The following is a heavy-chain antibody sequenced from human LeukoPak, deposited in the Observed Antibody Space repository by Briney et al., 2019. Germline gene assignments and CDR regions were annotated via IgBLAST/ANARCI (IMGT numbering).Heavy chain of an antibody. CDR1: GYSFNSYW. J-gene: IGHJ6*02. D-gene: IGHD1-26*01. CDR2: IYPGDSDT. CDR3: ARLPTGSTNMDV. V-gene: IGHV5-51*01. Sequence: GESLKISCKGSGYSFNSYWIALVRQMPGKGLELVGIIYPGDSDTRYSPSFQGQVTISADKSISTAYLQWSSLKASGTAMYYCARLPTGSTNMDVWGQGTTVTVSS.